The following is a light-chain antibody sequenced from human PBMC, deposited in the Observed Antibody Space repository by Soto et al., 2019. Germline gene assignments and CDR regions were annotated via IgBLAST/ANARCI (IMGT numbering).Light chain of an antibody. CDR1: QGISNY. CDR2: AAS. Sequence: DIQMTQSPSSLSASVGDRVTITCRASQGISNYLAWYQQKPGKVPKLLIYAASTLQSGVPSRFSGSGSGTDFTLTISSMQPEDVATYYCQHYNNLPPFTFGPGTIVDIK. J-gene: IGKJ3*01. V-gene: IGKV1-27*01. CDR3: QHYNNLPPFT.